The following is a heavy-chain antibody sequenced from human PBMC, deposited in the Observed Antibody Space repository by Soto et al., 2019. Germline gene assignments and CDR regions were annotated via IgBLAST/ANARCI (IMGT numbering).Heavy chain of an antibody. J-gene: IGHJ4*02. CDR3: AKTPTPYSSGWIFGNY. D-gene: IGHD6-19*01. CDR1: GFTFSSSA. CDR2: ISGSGDST. V-gene: IGHV3-23*01. Sequence: PGGSLRLSCAASGFTFSSSAMSWVRQAPGKGLEWVSAISGSGDSTYYADSVKGQLTISRDNSKKTLYLQMNSLRAEDTAVYYCAKTPTPYSSGWIFGNYWGQGTLVTVSS.